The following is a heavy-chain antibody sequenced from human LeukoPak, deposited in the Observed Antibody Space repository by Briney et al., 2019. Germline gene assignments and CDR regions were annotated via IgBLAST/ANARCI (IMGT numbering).Heavy chain of an antibody. CDR1: GDTINTYT. J-gene: IGHJ5*02. CDR2: ILPIFGST. Sequence: GSSVRVSCKASGDTINTYTISRVRQAPGQGLEWMGGILPIFGSTDYAQNFQGRVTLTADASTNTAYMELSSLTSEDSAVYYCTRGPPVTVVGIVTHNWFDPWGQGTQVTVSS. CDR3: TRGPPVTVVGIVTHNWFDP. V-gene: IGHV1-69*01. D-gene: IGHD2/OR15-2a*01.